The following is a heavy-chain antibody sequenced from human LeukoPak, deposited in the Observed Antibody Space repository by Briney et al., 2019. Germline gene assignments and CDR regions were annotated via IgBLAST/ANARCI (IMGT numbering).Heavy chain of an antibody. CDR2: IIHSGST. CDR1: GGSFSGYY. J-gene: IGHJ6*03. V-gene: IGHV4-34*12. Sequence: PSETLSLTCAVYGGSFSGYYWSWIRQPPGKGLEWIGEIIHSGSTNYNPSLKSRVTISVDTSKNQFSLKLSSVTAADTAVYYCAAFIAAAGTVENYYYYYMDVWGKGTTVTVSS. D-gene: IGHD6-13*01. CDR3: AAFIAAAGTVENYYYYYMDV.